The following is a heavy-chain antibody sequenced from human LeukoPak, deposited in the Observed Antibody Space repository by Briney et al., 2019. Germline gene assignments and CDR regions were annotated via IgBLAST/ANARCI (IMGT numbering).Heavy chain of an antibody. Sequence: PGGSLRLSCAASGFTFSNAWMSWVRQAPGKGLEWVGRIKSKTDGGTTDYAAPVKGRFTISRDDSKNTLYLQMNSLKTEDTAVYYCTVYDILAGFDYWGQGTLDTVSS. CDR2: IKSKTDGGTT. V-gene: IGHV3-15*01. D-gene: IGHD3-9*01. J-gene: IGHJ4*02. CDR1: GFTFSNAW. CDR3: TVYDILAGFDY.